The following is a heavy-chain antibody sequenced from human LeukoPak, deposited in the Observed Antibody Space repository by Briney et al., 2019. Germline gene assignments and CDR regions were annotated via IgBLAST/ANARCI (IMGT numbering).Heavy chain of an antibody. CDR3: ARGVLDSSGYSFDAFDI. CDR1: GYTFTSYD. J-gene: IGHJ3*02. D-gene: IGHD3-22*01. Sequence: GASVKVSCKASGYTFTSYDINWVRQATGQGLEWMGWMNPNSGNTGYAQKFQGRVTITRNTSISTAYMELSSLRSEDTAVYYCARGVLDSSGYSFDAFDIWGQGTMVTVSS. V-gene: IGHV1-8*03. CDR2: MNPNSGNT.